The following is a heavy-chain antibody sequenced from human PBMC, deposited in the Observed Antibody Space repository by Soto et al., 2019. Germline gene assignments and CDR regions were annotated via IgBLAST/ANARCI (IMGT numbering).Heavy chain of an antibody. V-gene: IGHV1-2*02. Sequence: QVQLVQSGPEMTKPGASVKVSCNTSGYAFTIYFIHWVRQAPGQGLEWMGWINPNSGDTKYAQNFKGRVTMTRDPSISTAYMDLGGLTSDHTAVFFCARAKRGSFYFDSWGQGTLVTVSS. CDR3: ARAKRGSFYFDS. CDR2: INPNSGDT. CDR1: GYAFTIYF. J-gene: IGHJ4*02. D-gene: IGHD1-26*01.